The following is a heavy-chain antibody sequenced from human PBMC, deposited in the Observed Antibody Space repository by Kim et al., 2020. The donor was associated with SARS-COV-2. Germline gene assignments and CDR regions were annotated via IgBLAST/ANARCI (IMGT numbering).Heavy chain of an antibody. CDR3: AALPPWFGETNWFDP. CDR1: GFTFSSYG. D-gene: IGHD3-10*01. J-gene: IGHJ5*02. Sequence: GGSLRLSCAASGFTFSSYGMHWVRQAPGKGLEWVAVIWYDGSNKYYADSVKGRFTISRDNSKNTLYLQMNSLRAEDTAVYYCAALPPWFGETNWFDPGGQGTLVTVSS. V-gene: IGHV3-33*01. CDR2: IWYDGSNK.